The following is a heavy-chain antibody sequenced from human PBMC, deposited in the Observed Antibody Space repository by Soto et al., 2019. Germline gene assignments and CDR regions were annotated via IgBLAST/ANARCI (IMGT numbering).Heavy chain of an antibody. D-gene: IGHD6-19*01. J-gene: IGHJ4*02. CDR2: IYYSGST. CDR3: ARALYSSGWYFDY. Sequence: SETLSLTCTVSGGSISSYYWSWIRQPPGKGLEWIGYIYYSGSTNYNPSLKSRVTISVDTSKNQFSLKLSSVTTADTAVYYCARALYSSGWYFDYWGQGTLVTVSS. V-gene: IGHV4-59*01. CDR1: GGSISSYY.